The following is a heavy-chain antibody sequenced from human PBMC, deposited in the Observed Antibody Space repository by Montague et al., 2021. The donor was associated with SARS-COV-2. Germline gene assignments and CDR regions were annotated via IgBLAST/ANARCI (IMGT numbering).Heavy chain of an antibody. Sequence: SLRLSCAASGFTFSSNNMSWVRQAPGKGLEWVSVIYIGGSTQYAXSLKGRFTISRYKSNYTLYLQMNSLRAEDTAVYYCAARADYYYGMDVWGQGTSVTVS. J-gene: IGHJ6*02. CDR1: GFTFSSNN. CDR2: IYIGGST. CDR3: AARADYYYGMDV. V-gene: IGHV3-66*01.